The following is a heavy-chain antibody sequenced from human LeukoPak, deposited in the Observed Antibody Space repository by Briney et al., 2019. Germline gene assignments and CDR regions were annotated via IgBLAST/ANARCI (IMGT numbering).Heavy chain of an antibody. J-gene: IGHJ3*01. CDR2: IDHAGTNAGT. V-gene: IGHV3-23*03. CDR3: AKNRGPLHM. Sequence: GGSLTLCCAASGFTFSDFSMTWGRQAPGKGLEWVSSIDHAGTNAGTYYADSVKGRFTISRDNSKNTLCLQLNSLRADDTAVYYCAKNRGPLHMRGQGTMVTVSS. D-gene: IGHD3-10*01. CDR1: GFTFSDFS.